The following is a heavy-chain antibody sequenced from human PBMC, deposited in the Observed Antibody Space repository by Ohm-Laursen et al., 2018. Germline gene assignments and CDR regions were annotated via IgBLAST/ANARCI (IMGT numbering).Heavy chain of an antibody. V-gene: IGHV1-2*02. Sequence: ASVKVSCKASGYTFTSYYMHWVRQAPGQGLEWMGWINPNSGGTNYAQKFQGRVTMTRDTSISTAYMELSRLRSDDTAVYYCARDGGYDILTGYYNGFDYWGQGTLVTVSS. CDR3: ARDGGYDILTGYYNGFDY. D-gene: IGHD3-9*01. CDR2: INPNSGGT. CDR1: GYTFTSYY. J-gene: IGHJ4*02.